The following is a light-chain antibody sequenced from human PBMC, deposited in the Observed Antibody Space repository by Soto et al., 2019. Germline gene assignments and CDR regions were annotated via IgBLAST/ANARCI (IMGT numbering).Light chain of an antibody. CDR3: QQYGSSLFT. V-gene: IGKV3-20*01. CDR2: GAS. Sequence: EIVLTQSPGTLSLSPGERATLSCRASQSVSSSYLAWYQQKPGQAPRLLIYGASSRATGIPGRFSGSGSITDITLTISRLEPEDFAVYYCQQYGSSLFTFGHGTKVDIK. CDR1: QSVSSSY. J-gene: IGKJ3*01.